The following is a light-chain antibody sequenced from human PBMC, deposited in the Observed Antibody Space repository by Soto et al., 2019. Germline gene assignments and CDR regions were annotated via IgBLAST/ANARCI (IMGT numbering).Light chain of an antibody. CDR2: WAS. V-gene: IGKV4-1*01. CDR3: QQHHSTPLA. J-gene: IGKJ5*01. CDR1: PSVLYSSNSKNY. Sequence: DSVMSQSPDSLAVSLGERATIHCKSSPSVLYSSNSKNYLAWYQQKAGQPPKLLIYWASTRESGVPDRFSGSGSGTDFTLTISSLQAEDVAVYYCQQHHSTPLAFGQGTRLEIK.